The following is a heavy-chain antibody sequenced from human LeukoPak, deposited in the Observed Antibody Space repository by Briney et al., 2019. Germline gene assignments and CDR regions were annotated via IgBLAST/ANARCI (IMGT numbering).Heavy chain of an antibody. CDR2: IYYSGST. D-gene: IGHD2-21*02. V-gene: IGHV4-39*01. CDR1: GGSISSSSYY. CDR3: ATDPDAYCGGDCYSPGGFDY. J-gene: IGHJ4*02. Sequence: SETLSLTCTVSGGSISSSSYYWGWIRQPPGKGLEWIGSIYYSGSTYYNPSLKSRFTISVDTSKNQFSLKLSSVTAADTAVYYCATDPDAYCGGDCYSPGGFDYWGQGTLVTVSS.